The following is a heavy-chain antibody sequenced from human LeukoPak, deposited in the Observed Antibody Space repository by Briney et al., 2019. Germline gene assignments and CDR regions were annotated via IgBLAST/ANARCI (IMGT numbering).Heavy chain of an antibody. D-gene: IGHD6-19*01. CDR1: GFTFSSYA. J-gene: IGHJ4*02. CDR2: IKSKTDGGTT. Sequence: GGSLRLSCAASGFTFSSYAMSWVRQAPGKGLEWVGRIKSKTDGGTTDYAAPVKGRFTISRDDSKNTLYLQMNSLKTEDTAVYYCTTDSSGWDIPFDYWGQGTLVTVSS. CDR3: TTDSSGWDIPFDY. V-gene: IGHV3-15*01.